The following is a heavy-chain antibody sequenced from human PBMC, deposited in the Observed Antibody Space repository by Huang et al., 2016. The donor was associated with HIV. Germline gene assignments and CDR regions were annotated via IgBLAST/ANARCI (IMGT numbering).Heavy chain of an antibody. D-gene: IGHD5-18*01. CDR2: SSVYNGNT. CDR1: GYTFSSFG. CDR3: ARGGGIQLWLLGYYYMDV. Sequence: QVQLVQSGAEVKKPGASVKVSCKASGYTFSSFGISGVRQAPGQGLEWVGWSSVYNGNTKFAQKFHGRLTMTTDTTTSTAYMELRSLRSDDTAVYYCARGGGIQLWLLGYYYMDVWGNGTTVTVSS. V-gene: IGHV1-18*01. J-gene: IGHJ6*03.